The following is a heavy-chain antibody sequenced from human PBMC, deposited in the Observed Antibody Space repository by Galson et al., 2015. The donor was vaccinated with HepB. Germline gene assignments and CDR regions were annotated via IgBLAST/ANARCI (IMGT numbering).Heavy chain of an antibody. J-gene: IGHJ5*02. CDR1: GGTFSSYA. CDR3: ARGNDILTGYSEAEYNWFDP. V-gene: IGHV1-69*13. CDR2: IIPIFGTA. Sequence: SVKVSCKASGGTFSSYAISWVRQAPGQGLGWMGGIIPIFGTANYAQKFQGRVTITADESTSTAYMELSSLRSEDTAVYYCARGNDILTGYSEAEYNWFDPWGQGTLVTVSS. D-gene: IGHD3-9*01.